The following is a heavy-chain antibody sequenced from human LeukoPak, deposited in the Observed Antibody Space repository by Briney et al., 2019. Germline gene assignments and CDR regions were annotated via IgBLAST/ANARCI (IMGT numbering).Heavy chain of an antibody. Sequence: GGSLRLSCAASGFTLKIYPMHWVRQAPGKGLEWLSVISHDGSDKNNADSVKGRVIISRDNSKNTVYLQLNSPRPEDTAMYYCAREGVQTTVDAFDIWGLGTMVIVSS. CDR2: ISHDGSDK. D-gene: IGHD4-17*01. V-gene: IGHV3-30*04. CDR1: GFTLKIYP. CDR3: AREGVQTTVDAFDI. J-gene: IGHJ3*02.